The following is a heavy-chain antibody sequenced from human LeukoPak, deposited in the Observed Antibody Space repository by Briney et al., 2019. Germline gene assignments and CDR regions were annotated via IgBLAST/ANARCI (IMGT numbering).Heavy chain of an antibody. Sequence: GGSLRLSCAASGFTFSNYWMHWVRRAPGKGLVWVSRINSDGINTSYADSVKGRFTISRDNAKNTLNLQMNSLRAEDTAVHYCARDLGQYYDTSDNWFDPWGQGTLVTVSS. D-gene: IGHD3-22*01. CDR3: ARDLGQYYDTSDNWFDP. J-gene: IGHJ5*02. CDR1: GFTFSNYW. V-gene: IGHV3-74*01. CDR2: INSDGINT.